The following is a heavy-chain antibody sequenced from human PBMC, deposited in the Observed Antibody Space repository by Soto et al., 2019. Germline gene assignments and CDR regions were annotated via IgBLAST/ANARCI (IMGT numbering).Heavy chain of an antibody. J-gene: IGHJ4*02. CDR2: ISGSGGGT. Sequence: PGGSLRLSCAASGFAFSSSGMSWVRQAPGKGLEWVSGISGSGGGTYYADSVKGRFTISRDNSKNTLYLQMNSLRAEDTAVYYCAKENGYSSSWFEFDYWGQGTLVTVSS. D-gene: IGHD6-13*01. CDR3: AKENGYSSSWFEFDY. V-gene: IGHV3-23*01. CDR1: GFAFSSSG.